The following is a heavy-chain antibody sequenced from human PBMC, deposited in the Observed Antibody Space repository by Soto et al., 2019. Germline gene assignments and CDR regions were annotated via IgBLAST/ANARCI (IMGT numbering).Heavy chain of an antibody. J-gene: IGHJ4*02. CDR1: GFTFSSYA. D-gene: IGHD6-6*01. V-gene: IGHV3-23*01. CDR3: AKRSSSSTFGY. CDR2: ISGSDDST. Sequence: EVQLLESGGGLVQPGESLRLSCAASGFTFSSYAMSWVRQAPGKGLEWVSVISGSDDSTYYADSVKGRFTISRDNSKNKLYLQMNSLRAEDTAVYYCAKRSSSSTFGYWGQGTLVTVSS.